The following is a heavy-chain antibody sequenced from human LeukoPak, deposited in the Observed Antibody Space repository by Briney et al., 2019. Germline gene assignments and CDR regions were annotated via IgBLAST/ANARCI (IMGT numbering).Heavy chain of an antibody. Sequence: GGSLRLSCVASRFTFNKYYMSWVRQAPGKGLQWAANINPDGSEKYYVDSVKGRFTISRDNAKNSLYLQMNSLRAEDTAVYYCARDRRYGYYFDYWGQGILVTVSS. CDR2: INPDGSEK. V-gene: IGHV3-7*01. D-gene: IGHD5-18*01. CDR3: ARDRRYGYYFDY. CDR1: RFTFNKYY. J-gene: IGHJ4*02.